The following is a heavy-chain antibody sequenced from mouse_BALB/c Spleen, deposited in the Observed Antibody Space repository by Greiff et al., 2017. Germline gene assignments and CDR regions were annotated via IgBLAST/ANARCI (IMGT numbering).Heavy chain of an antibody. Sequence: EVQLQQSGPELEKPGASVKISCKASGYSFTGYNMNWVKQSNGKSLEWIGNIDPYYGGTSYNQKFKGKATLTVDKSSSTAYMQLKSLTSEDSAVYYCARSGFITTVAAIRGWYFDVWGAGTTVTVSS. J-gene: IGHJ1*01. CDR1: GYSFTGYN. V-gene: IGHV1-39*01. CDR2: IDPYYGGT. CDR3: ARSGFITTVAAIRGWYFDV. D-gene: IGHD1-1*01.